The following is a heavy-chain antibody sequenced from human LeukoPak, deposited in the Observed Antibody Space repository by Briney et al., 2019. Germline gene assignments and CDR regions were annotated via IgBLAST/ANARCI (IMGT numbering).Heavy chain of an antibody. CDR1: GFTLSSYW. V-gene: IGHV3-74*01. D-gene: IGHD6-19*01. J-gene: IGHJ4*02. CDR2: INSDGSST. CDR3: TLITQLKEAVAVDY. Sequence: GGALSLSCAASGFTLSSYWMSWVRHAPGRGGVWVSRINSDGSSTSYADSVKGRFTISRDNAKNALYLQMNSLRAEDTAVYYCTLITQLKEAVAVDYWGQGTLVTVSS.